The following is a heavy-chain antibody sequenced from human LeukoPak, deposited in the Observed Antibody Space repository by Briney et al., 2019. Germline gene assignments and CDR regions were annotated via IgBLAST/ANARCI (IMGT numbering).Heavy chain of an antibody. CDR1: GGSISSSSYY. CDR3: ARQAELELRADY. V-gene: IGHV4-39*01. J-gene: IGHJ4*02. Sequence: PSETLSLTCTVSGGSISSSSYYWGWIRQPPGKGLEWIGSIYYSGSTYYNPSLKSRVTISVDTSKNQFSLKLSSVTAADTAVYYCARQAELELRADYWGQGALVTVYS. D-gene: IGHD1-7*01. CDR2: IYYSGST.